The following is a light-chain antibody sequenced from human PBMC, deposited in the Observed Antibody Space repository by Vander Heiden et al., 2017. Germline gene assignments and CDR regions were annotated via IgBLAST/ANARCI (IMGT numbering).Light chain of an antibody. Sequence: ASVGDRVTITCRASQSISSWLAWYQQKPGKAPKLLIYKASSLESGVPSRFSGSGSGTEFTLTISSLQPDDFATYYCQQYNSYPYTFGQGTKLEIK. V-gene: IGKV1-5*03. J-gene: IGKJ2*01. CDR2: KAS. CDR1: QSISSW. CDR3: QQYNSYPYT.